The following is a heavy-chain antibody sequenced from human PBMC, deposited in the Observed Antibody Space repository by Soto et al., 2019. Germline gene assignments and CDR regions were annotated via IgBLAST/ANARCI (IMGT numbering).Heavy chain of an antibody. CDR2: ISAYDGNT. V-gene: IGHV1-18*04. CDR3: ARDPATAYSSSSFDY. D-gene: IGHD6-6*01. J-gene: IGHJ4*02. Sequence: VASVKVSCKASGYTFTTYGITWLRQAPGQGLEWMGWISAYDGNTNYAQKLQGRVSMTTDPSTNTAYMELRSLRSDDTAVYYCARDPATAYSSSSFDYWGQGTLVAVSS. CDR1: GYTFTTYG.